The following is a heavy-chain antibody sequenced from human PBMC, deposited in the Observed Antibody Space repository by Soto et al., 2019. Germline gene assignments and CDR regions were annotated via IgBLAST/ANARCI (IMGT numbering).Heavy chain of an antibody. CDR3: AKNEEEEVGGSYYYYYYYMDV. Sequence: GGSLRLSCAASGFTFSSYAMSWVRQAPGKGLEWVSAISGSGGSTYYADSVKGRFTISRDNSKNTLYLQMNSLRAEDTAVYYCAKNEEEEVGGSYYYYYYYMDVWGKGTTVTVSS. J-gene: IGHJ6*03. CDR1: GFTFSSYA. CDR2: ISGSGGST. D-gene: IGHD1-26*01. V-gene: IGHV3-23*01.